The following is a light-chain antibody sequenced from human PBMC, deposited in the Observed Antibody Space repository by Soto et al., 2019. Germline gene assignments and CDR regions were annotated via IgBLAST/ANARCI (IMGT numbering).Light chain of an antibody. V-gene: IGLV1-44*01. CDR1: NSNIGSNT. J-gene: IGLJ2*01. CDR2: TNN. Sequence: QSVLTQPPSASGTPGQRVTISCSGSNSNIGSNTVNWYQQLPRTAPKLLIHTNNQRPSGVADRFSGSKSGTSASLTISGLQSDDGADYFCASWDDSLKGWLFGGGTKLTV. CDR3: ASWDDSLKGWL.